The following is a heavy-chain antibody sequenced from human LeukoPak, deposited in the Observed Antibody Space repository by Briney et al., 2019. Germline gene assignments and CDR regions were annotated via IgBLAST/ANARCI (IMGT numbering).Heavy chain of an antibody. CDR2: ISTRSTYI. D-gene: IGHD6-13*01. CDR1: GFTFGDYA. CDR3: ATSAAGPDY. J-gene: IGHJ4*02. V-gene: IGHV3-21*01. Sequence: GRSLRLSCTASGFTFGDYAMSWFRQAPGKGLEWVSSISTRSTYIYYADSVKGRFTISRDNGKNSLYLQMHSLRAEDTAVYYCATSAAGPDYWGQGTLVTVSS.